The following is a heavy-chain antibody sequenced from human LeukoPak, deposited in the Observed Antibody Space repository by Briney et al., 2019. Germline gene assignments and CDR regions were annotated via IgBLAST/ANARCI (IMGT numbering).Heavy chain of an antibody. V-gene: IGHV3-74*01. CDR2: IFTDGSTT. Sequence: GGSLRLSCVASKFNSFSYGMQWVRQAPGKGLVWVSRIFTDGSTTSYADSVKGRFTISRDNARNTLYLQMNSLRVEDTAVYYCARELPREVTLDYWGQGTLVTVSP. D-gene: IGHD2-21*02. J-gene: IGHJ4*01. CDR1: KFNSFSYG. CDR3: ARELPREVTLDY.